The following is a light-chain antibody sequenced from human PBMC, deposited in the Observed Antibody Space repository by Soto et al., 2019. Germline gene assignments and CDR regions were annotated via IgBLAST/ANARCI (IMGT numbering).Light chain of an antibody. CDR3: SSYTSSITLYV. J-gene: IGLJ1*01. CDR1: SSDVGGYNY. CDR2: DVS. V-gene: IGLV2-14*01. Sequence: QPVLTQPASVSGSPGQSITISCTGTSSDVGGYNYVSWYQQHPGKAPKLMIYDVSNRPSGVSNRFSGSKSGNTASLTISGLQAEDEADYYCSSYTSSITLYVFGTGTKLTVL.